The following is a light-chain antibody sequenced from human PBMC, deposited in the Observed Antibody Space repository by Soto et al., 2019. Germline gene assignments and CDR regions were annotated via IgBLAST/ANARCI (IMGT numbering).Light chain of an antibody. J-gene: IGKJ1*01. Sequence: EIILTQSPASLSVSPGERATLSCRASQSVNNNLAWYQQKPGQAPRLLIYGASTRATGIPGRFRGSGSGTEFTLTITSLQSEDFAVYFCQQYIDWPPGTFGQGTAVEIK. CDR2: GAS. CDR1: QSVNNN. CDR3: QQYIDWPPGT. V-gene: IGKV3-15*01.